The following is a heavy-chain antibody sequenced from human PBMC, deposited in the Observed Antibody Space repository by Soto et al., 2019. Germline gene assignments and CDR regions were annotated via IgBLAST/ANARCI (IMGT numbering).Heavy chain of an antibody. Sequence: QVQLVESGGGVVQPGRSLRLSCAASGFTFSSYGMHWVRQAPGKGLEWVAVIWYDGSNKYYADSVKGRFTISRDNSKNTLYLQMNSLRAEDTAVYYCARDGGDSTGWSDPWGQGTLVTVSS. CDR3: ARDGGDSTGWSDP. J-gene: IGHJ5*02. CDR2: IWYDGSNK. CDR1: GFTFSSYG. V-gene: IGHV3-33*01. D-gene: IGHD6-19*01.